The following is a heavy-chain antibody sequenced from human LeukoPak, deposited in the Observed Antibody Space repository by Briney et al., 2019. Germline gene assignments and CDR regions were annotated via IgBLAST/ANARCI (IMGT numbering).Heavy chain of an antibody. CDR3: TRGSYGDYEY. V-gene: IGHV3-48*04. CDR2: ISSSSSTI. CDR1: GFTFSSYS. J-gene: IGHJ4*02. D-gene: IGHD4-17*01. Sequence: GGSLRLSCAASGFTFSSYSMNWVRQAPGKGLEWVSYISSSSSTIYYADSVKGRFTISRDNAQNSLYLQMNSLRAEDTAVYYCTRGSYGDYEYWGQGTLVTVSS.